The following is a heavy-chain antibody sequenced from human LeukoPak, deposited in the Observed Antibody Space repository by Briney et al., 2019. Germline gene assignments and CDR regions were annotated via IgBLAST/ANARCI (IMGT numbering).Heavy chain of an antibody. J-gene: IGHJ6*04. CDR2: INHSGIT. CDR3: ARGPPITMVRGVTPHYYYYGMDV. CDR1: GGSFSGYY. Sequence: SETLSLTCALYGGSFSGYYWSGIRQPPGRGLEWVGEINHSGITNYNPSLKSRVTISVDTSKTQFYLKLSSVTAADTAVYYCARGPPITMVRGVTPHYYYYGMDVWGKGTTVTVSS. V-gene: IGHV4-34*01. D-gene: IGHD3-10*01.